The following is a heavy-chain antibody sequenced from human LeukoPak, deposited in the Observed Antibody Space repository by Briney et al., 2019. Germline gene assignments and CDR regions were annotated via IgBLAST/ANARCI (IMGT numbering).Heavy chain of an antibody. D-gene: IGHD2-15*01. CDR2: INPSGGST. CDR3: ARVLGYCSGGSCYGYFDY. V-gene: IGHV1-46*01. J-gene: IGHJ4*02. Sequence: ASVKVSCKASGYTFTSYYMHWVRQAPGQGLERMGIINPSGGSTSYAQKFQGRVTMTRDMSTSTVYMELSSLRSEDTAVYYCARVLGYCSGGSCYGYFDYWGQGTLVTVSS. CDR1: GYTFTSYY.